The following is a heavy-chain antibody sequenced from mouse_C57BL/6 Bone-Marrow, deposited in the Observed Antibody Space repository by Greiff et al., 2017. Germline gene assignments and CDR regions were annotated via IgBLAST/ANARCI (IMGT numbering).Heavy chain of an antibody. Sequence: VQLQQPGAELVKPGASVKLSCKASGYTFTSYWMQWVKQRPGQGLEWIGEIDPSDSYTNYNQQFKGKATLTVDTSSSTAYMQLSSLTSEDSAVYYCARYNGSRVEFDYWGQGTTLTVSS. CDR3: ARYNGSRVEFDY. V-gene: IGHV1-50*01. CDR2: IDPSDSYT. J-gene: IGHJ2*01. CDR1: GYTFTSYW. D-gene: IGHD1-1*01.